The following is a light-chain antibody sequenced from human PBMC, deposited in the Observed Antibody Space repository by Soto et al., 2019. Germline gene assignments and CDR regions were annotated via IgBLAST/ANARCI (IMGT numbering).Light chain of an antibody. CDR1: TETVTSGHY. V-gene: IGLV7-46*01. Sequence: QAVVTQEPSLTVSPGGTVTLTCGSSTETVTSGHYPYWFQQKPGQAPRTLIHDTDNKHSWTPARFSGSLLGGKAALTLSGAEAGGEAWYFRSLSYRGGRIFGGGTKLTVL. CDR2: DTD. J-gene: IGLJ2*01. CDR3: SLSYRGGRI.